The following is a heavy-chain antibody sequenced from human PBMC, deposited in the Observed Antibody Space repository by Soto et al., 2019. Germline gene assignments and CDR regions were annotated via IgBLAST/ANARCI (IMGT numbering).Heavy chain of an antibody. CDR1: GYTFTSYA. D-gene: IGHD6-13*01. Sequence: ASVKVSCKASGYTFTSYAMHWVRRAPGQRLEWMGWINAGNGNTKYSQKFQGRVTITRDTSASTAYMELSSLRSEDTAVYYCARDESAAAGTPPFDYWGQGTLVTVSS. J-gene: IGHJ4*02. V-gene: IGHV1-3*01. CDR3: ARDESAAAGTPPFDY. CDR2: INAGNGNT.